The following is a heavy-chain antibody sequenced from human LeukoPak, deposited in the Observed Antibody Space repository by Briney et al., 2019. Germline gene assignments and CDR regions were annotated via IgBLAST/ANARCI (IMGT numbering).Heavy chain of an antibody. Sequence: ASVKVSCKASGYSFITFGISWVRQAPGHGLEWMGYISGPSDDINCADNFQDRLTMTTDTSTSTAYMELRSLTSDDTAVYYCARDWDGRSDCFDPWGQGTLVIVSS. V-gene: IGHV1-18*01. CDR3: ARDWDGRSDCFDP. D-gene: IGHD1-26*01. CDR1: GYSFITFG. CDR2: ISGPSDDI. J-gene: IGHJ5*02.